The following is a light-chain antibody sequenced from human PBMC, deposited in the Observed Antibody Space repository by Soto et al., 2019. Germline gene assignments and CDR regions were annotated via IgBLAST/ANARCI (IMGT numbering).Light chain of an antibody. J-gene: IGKJ2*01. Sequence: EIVLTQSPGTLSLSPGERATLSCRASQSVSSSYLAWYQQKPGQAPRLLIYGASSRATGIPDRFSGSGSGTDLTLTISRLEPEDLAVYYCQQYGSSHTFGQGTKLEIK. CDR2: GAS. CDR1: QSVSSSY. V-gene: IGKV3-20*01. CDR3: QQYGSSHT.